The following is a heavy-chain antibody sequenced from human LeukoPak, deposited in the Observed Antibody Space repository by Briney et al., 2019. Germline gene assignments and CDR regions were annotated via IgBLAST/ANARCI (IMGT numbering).Heavy chain of an antibody. V-gene: IGHV3-15*01. CDR1: GFTFSNAW. J-gene: IGHJ4*02. CDR2: IYSKTDGGTT. CDR3: ATGSNRYDSSDFDY. D-gene: IGHD3-22*01. Sequence: GGSLRLPCAASGFTFSNAWMNWVRQAPGKGLEWVGRIYSKTDGGTTEYAAPVKGRFTISRDDSKNTLYLQMNSLKTEDTAVYYCATGSNRYDSSDFDYWGQGTLVTVSS.